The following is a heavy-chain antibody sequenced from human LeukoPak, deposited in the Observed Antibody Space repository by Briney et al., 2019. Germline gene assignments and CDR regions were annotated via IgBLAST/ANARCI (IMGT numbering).Heavy chain of an antibody. Sequence: ASVKVSCKASGYTFTGYYMHWVRQAPGQGLEWMGWINPNSGGTNYAQKFQGRVTMTRDTSISTAYMELTRMRSDDAAVYYCARVQSGTYQGGFDIWGQGTMVTVSS. CDR1: GYTFTGYY. CDR3: ARVQSGTYQGGFDI. J-gene: IGHJ3*02. D-gene: IGHD1-26*01. CDR2: INPNSGGT. V-gene: IGHV1-2*02.